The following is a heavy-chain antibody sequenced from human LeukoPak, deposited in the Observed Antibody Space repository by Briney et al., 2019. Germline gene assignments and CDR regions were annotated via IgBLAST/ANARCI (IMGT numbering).Heavy chain of an antibody. CDR1: GGSISRYY. CDR3: ARDRYYGSGSYGWFDP. Sequence: SETLSLTCTVCGGSISRYYWSWIRQPPGKALEGIGYIYYSGSTNYHPSLKSRVTISVDTSKNQFSLKLSSVTAADTAVYYCARDRYYGSGSYGWFDPWGQGTLVTVSS. J-gene: IGHJ5*02. CDR2: IYYSGST. V-gene: IGHV4-59*01. D-gene: IGHD3-10*01.